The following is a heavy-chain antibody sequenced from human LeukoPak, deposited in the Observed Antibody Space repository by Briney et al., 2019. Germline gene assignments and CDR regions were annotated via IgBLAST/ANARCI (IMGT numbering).Heavy chain of an antibody. Sequence: SETLSLTCAVYGGSFGGYYWSWIRQPPGKGLEWIGEINHSGSTNYNPSLKSRVTISVDTSKNQFSLKLSSVTAADTAVYYCARGPGYCSSTSCYDFFLGWFDPWGQGTLVTVSS. D-gene: IGHD2-2*01. J-gene: IGHJ5*02. CDR1: GGSFGGYY. CDR2: INHSGST. V-gene: IGHV4-34*01. CDR3: ARGPGYCSSTSCYDFFLGWFDP.